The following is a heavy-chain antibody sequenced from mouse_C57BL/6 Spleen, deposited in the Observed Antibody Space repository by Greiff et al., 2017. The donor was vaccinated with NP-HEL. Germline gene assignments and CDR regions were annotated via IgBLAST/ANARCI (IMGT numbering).Heavy chain of an antibody. Sequence: EVQLQQSGPELVKPGASVKISCKASGYTFTDYYMNWVKQSHGKSLEWIGDINPNNGGTSYNQKFKGKATLTVDKSSSTAYMELRSLTSEDSAVYYCARGGDSSGYFYYFDYWGQSTTLTVSS. D-gene: IGHD3-2*02. CDR3: ARGGDSSGYFYYFDY. CDR1: GYTFTDYY. CDR2: INPNNGGT. J-gene: IGHJ2*01. V-gene: IGHV1-26*01.